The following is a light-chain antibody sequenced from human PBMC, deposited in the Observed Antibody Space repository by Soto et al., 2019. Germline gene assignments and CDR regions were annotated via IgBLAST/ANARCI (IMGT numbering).Light chain of an antibody. CDR1: SSGVGSYNL. CDR2: EVS. V-gene: IGLV2-23*02. J-gene: IGLJ3*02. Sequence: QSVLTQPASVSGSPGQSITISCTGTSSGVGSYNLVSWYQQHPGKAPKLMIYEVSKRPSGVSNRFSGSKSGNTASLTISGLQAEDEADYYCCSYAGSRRVFGGGTKLTVL. CDR3: CSYAGSRRV.